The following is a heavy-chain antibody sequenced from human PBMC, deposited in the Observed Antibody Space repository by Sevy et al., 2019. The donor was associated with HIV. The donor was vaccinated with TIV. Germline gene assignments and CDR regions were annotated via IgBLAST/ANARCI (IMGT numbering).Heavy chain of an antibody. V-gene: IGHV4-4*07. CDR2: IYTSGST. Sequence: SETLSLTCTVSDGSISSYYWSWIRQPAGKGLEWIGRIYTSGSTNYNPSLKSRVTMSVDTSKNQFSLKLSSVTAADTAVYYCARDLANYSSGWYGWFDPWGQGTLVTVSS. D-gene: IGHD6-19*01. J-gene: IGHJ5*02. CDR1: DGSISSYY. CDR3: ARDLANYSSGWYGWFDP.